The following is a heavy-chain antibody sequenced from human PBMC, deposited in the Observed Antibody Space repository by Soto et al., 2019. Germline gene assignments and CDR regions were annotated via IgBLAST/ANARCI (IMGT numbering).Heavy chain of an antibody. CDR1: GYTFTSYY. Sequence: ASVKVSCKASGYTFTSYYMHWVRQAPGQGLEWMGIINPSGGSTSYAQKFQGRVTMTRDTSTSTVYMELSSLRSEDTAVYYCARERGTLEQLDEFPANWFDPWGQGTLVTVSS. D-gene: IGHD6-6*01. CDR2: INPSGGST. CDR3: ARERGTLEQLDEFPANWFDP. J-gene: IGHJ5*02. V-gene: IGHV1-46*03.